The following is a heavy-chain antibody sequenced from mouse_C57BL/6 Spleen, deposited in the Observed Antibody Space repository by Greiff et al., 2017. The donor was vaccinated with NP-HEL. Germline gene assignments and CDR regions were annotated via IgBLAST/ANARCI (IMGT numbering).Heavy chain of an antibody. CDR3: ARDEITTVVRGAMDY. D-gene: IGHD1-1*01. CDR1: GFTFSSYA. CDR2: ISDGGSYT. J-gene: IGHJ4*01. V-gene: IGHV5-4*01. Sequence: DVMLVESGGGLVKPGGSLKLSCAASGFTFSSYAMSWVRQTPEKRLEWVATISDGGSYTYYPDNVKGRFTISRDNAKNNLYLQMSHLKSEDTAMYYCARDEITTVVRGAMDYWGQGTSVTVSS.